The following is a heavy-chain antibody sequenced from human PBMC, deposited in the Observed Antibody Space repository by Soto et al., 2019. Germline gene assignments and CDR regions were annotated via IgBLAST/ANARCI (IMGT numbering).Heavy chain of an antibody. CDR3: AGTSSHQWYYMDV. CDR1: GYSLSHNSAA. CDR2: TYYRSRWYN. V-gene: IGHV6-1*01. J-gene: IGHJ6*03. D-gene: IGHD1-7*01. Sequence: PSQTLPLTCAISGYSLSHNSAAWNWIRLSPPRGLEWLARTYYRSRWYNDYAVSVRSRITVNPDTSKNQFSLQLTSVTHEDTAVDYCAGTSSHQWYYMDVWGKGTTVTVSS.